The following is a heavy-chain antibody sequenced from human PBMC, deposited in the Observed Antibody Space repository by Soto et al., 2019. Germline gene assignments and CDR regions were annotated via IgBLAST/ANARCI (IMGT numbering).Heavy chain of an antibody. CDR2: ISGSGGST. CDR1: GFTFSSYA. D-gene: IGHD2-8*01. Sequence: GGSLRLSCAASGFTFSSYAMSWVRQAPGKGLEWVSAISGSGGSTYYADSVKGRFTISRDNSKNTLYLQMNSLRAEDTAVYYCARPLDIVLMVYAIYGMDVWGQGTTVTVSS. V-gene: IGHV3-23*01. J-gene: IGHJ6*02. CDR3: ARPLDIVLMVYAIYGMDV.